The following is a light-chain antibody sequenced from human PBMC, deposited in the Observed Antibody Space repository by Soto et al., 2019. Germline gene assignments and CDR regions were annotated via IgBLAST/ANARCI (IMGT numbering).Light chain of an antibody. CDR3: CSYAGSYSYV. J-gene: IGLJ1*01. CDR2: DVS. Sequence: QFALTQPRSVSGSPGQSVTISCTGTSSDVGGYNYVSWYQEQPGKAPKLMIYDVSKRPSGGPDRFSGSKSGNTASLTISGLQAEDEADYYCCSYAGSYSYVFGTGTKVTVL. CDR1: SSDVGGYNY. V-gene: IGLV2-11*01.